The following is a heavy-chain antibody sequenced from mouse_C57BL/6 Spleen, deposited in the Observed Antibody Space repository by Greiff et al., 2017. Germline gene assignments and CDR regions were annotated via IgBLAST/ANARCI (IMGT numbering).Heavy chain of an antibody. J-gene: IGHJ2*01. V-gene: IGHV1-55*01. D-gene: IGHD1-1*01. Sequence: QLQQPGAELVKPGAPVKMSCKASGYTFTSYWITWVKQRPGQGLEWIGDIYPGSGSTNYNEKFKSKATLTVDTSSSTAYMQLSSLTSEDSAVYYCARFTTVVAYYFDYWGQGTTLTVSS. CDR1: GYTFTSYW. CDR3: ARFTTVVAYYFDY. CDR2: IYPGSGST.